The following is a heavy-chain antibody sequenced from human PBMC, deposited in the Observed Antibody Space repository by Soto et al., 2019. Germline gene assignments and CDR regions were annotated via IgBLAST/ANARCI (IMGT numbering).Heavy chain of an antibody. Sequence: PGGSLRLSCAASGFTFSSYAMSWVRQAPGKGLEWVSAISGSGGSTYYADSVKGRFTISRDNSKNTLYLQMNSLRAEDTAVYYCAKREVVITLGARYYFDYWGQGTLVTVSS. J-gene: IGHJ4*02. CDR1: GFTFSSYA. CDR2: ISGSGGST. D-gene: IGHD3-22*01. V-gene: IGHV3-23*01. CDR3: AKREVVITLGARYYFDY.